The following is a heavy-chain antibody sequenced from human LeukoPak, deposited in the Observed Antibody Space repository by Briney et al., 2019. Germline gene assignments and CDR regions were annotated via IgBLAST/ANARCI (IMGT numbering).Heavy chain of an antibody. CDR1: GFTISNYA. CDR2: ITGSGGNT. Sequence: GGSLRLSCAASGFTISNYAMSWVRQAPGKGLEWVSAITGSGGNTYYADSVKGRFTISRDNSKNTLYLQMNSLRAEDTAVYYCAKWGDYDVLTGYYVSDYWGQGTLVTVSS. D-gene: IGHD3-9*01. V-gene: IGHV3-23*01. CDR3: AKWGDYDVLTGYYVSDY. J-gene: IGHJ4*02.